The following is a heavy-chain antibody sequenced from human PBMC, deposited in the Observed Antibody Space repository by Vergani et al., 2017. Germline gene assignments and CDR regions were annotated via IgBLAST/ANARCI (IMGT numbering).Heavy chain of an antibody. V-gene: IGHV1-69-2*01. CDR3: ATRSRFPPRTGS. CDR1: GYDFIDYY. Sequence: VPLVQSGAEVRKPWTTVKISCQISGYDFIDYYIHWVQQAPGKGLEWVGLIDPEDGETINAENFQGRVTITADSSTNTAYMELSSLTSEDTAVYYCATRSRFPPRTGSWGQGTLVTVSS. CDR2: IDPEDGET. D-gene: IGHD1-1*01. J-gene: IGHJ5*02.